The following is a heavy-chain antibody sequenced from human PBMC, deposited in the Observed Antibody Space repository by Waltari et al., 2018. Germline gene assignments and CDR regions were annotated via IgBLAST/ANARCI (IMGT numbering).Heavy chain of an antibody. V-gene: IGHV1-24*01. Sequence: QVQLVQSGAEVKKPGASVKVSCTVSGYTLTELSMHWVRQAPGKGLEWMGGFDPEDGETIYAQKFQGRVTMTEDTSTDTAYMELSSLRSEDTAVYYCATEGGRPSGGRDNDAFDIWGQGTMVTVSS. CDR3: ATEGGRPSGGRDNDAFDI. J-gene: IGHJ3*02. D-gene: IGHD6-19*01. CDR1: GYTLTELS. CDR2: FDPEDGET.